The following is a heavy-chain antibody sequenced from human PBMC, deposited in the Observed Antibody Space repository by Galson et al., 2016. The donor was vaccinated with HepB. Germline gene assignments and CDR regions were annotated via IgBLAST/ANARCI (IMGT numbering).Heavy chain of an antibody. CDR2: ITSSSSLI. D-gene: IGHD3-10*01. Sequence: NSYSMNWVRQAPGKGLEWISYITSSSSLIFYADSVKGRFTISRDNARNSLYLQMNILRDEDTAVYYCARVVYGSGSYYRFYDYWGQGTLVTVSS. J-gene: IGHJ4*02. CDR1: NSYS. V-gene: IGHV3-48*02. CDR3: ARVVYGSGSYYRFYDY.